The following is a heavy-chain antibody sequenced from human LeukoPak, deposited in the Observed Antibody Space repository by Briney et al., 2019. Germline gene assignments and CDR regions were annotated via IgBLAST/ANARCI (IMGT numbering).Heavy chain of an antibody. V-gene: IGHV1-69*13. CDR3: ATTLSYDFWSGVGYYFDY. Sequence: SVKVSCKASGGTFSSYAISWVRQAPGQGLEWMGGIIPIFGTANYAQKFQGRVTITADESTSTAYMELSRVMTKDTAVYYCATTLSYDFWSGVGYYFDYWGQGTLVTVSS. CDR2: IIPIFGTA. CDR1: GGTFSSYA. J-gene: IGHJ4*02. D-gene: IGHD3-3*01.